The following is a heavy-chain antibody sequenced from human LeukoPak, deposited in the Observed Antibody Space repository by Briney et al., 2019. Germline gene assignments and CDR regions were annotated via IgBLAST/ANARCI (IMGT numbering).Heavy chain of an antibody. CDR1: GFPFSSYP. CDR3: ANPPVLRFLEWFPFDY. J-gene: IGHJ4*02. D-gene: IGHD3-3*01. CDR2: ITASGDST. Sequence: GGSLRLSCAGSGFPFSSYPISWVRQPPGKGLEWVSAITASGDSTYSADSVQGRFTISRDNSRNTLFLEMSSLRAEDTAVYYCANPPVLRFLEWFPFDYWGQGTLVTVSS. V-gene: IGHV3-23*01.